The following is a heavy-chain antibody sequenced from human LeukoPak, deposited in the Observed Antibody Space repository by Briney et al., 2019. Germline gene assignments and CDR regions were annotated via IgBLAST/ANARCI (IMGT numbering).Heavy chain of an antibody. J-gene: IGHJ6*03. CDR3: ARDGAVVTPGLYYYYYYMDV. V-gene: IGHV3-74*01. D-gene: IGHD4-23*01. Sequence: GGSLRLSCAASGFTFSTYTMNWVRQTPGKGLVWVSRINSDGSSTSYADSVKGRFTISRDNAKNTLYLQMNSLRAEDTAVYYCARDGAVVTPGLYYYYYYMDVWGKGTTVTVSS. CDR2: INSDGSST. CDR1: GFTFSTYT.